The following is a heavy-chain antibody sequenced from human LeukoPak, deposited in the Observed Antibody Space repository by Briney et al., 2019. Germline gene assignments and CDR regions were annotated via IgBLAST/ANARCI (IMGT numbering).Heavy chain of an antibody. D-gene: IGHD1-1*01. Sequence: GGSLRLSCAASGFTFSSYAMNWVRQAPGKGLEWVANMDPTGSQKRYVDSVRGRFTISKDNPGASLYLDMHSLRAEDTAIYYCAIWTSGNYWGQGTLVTVSS. CDR1: GFTFSSYA. V-gene: IGHV3-7*01. J-gene: IGHJ4*02. CDR2: MDPTGSQK. CDR3: AIWTSGNY.